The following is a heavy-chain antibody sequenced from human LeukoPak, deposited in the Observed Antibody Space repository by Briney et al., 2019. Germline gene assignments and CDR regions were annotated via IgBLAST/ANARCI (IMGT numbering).Heavy chain of an antibody. CDR2: IYYTGRT. CDR3: ARDSAGDYWLDP. J-gene: IGHJ5*02. CDR1: GGPINTDY. Sequence: SETLSLTCTVSGGPINTDYWNWIRQPPGKGLEWIGYIYYTGRTNYNPSFKSRLTISIDTSKSQFSLTLTSVTAADTAVYFCARDSAGDYWLDPWGQGTPVTVSS. D-gene: IGHD7-27*01. V-gene: IGHV4-59*01.